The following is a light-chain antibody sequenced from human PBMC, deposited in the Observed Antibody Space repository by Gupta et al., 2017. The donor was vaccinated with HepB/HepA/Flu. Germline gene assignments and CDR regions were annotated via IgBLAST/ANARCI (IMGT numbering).Light chain of an antibody. CDR1: QGIGTY. CDR3: QQSDEIPRT. CDR2: VAS. J-gene: IGKJ1*01. Sequence: DIKMTQSPSSLYASVGDRVTITCRASQGIGTYLNWYQQRPGKAPNVLIYVASTLESGVPSRFGGSGSGTDFTLTISKLQPEDFGTYFCQQSDEIPRTFGQGTKVEMK. V-gene: IGKV1-39*01.